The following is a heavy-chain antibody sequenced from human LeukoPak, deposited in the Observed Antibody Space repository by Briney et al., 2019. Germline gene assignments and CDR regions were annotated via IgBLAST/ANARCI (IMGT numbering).Heavy chain of an antibody. J-gene: IGHJ4*02. CDR2: ISSRSGTT. Sequence: GGSLRLSCAASGFTFSSYSMNWVRQAPGKGLEWVSSISSRSGTTYYADSVKGRFTISRDNAKNSLYLQMNSLRDEDTAVYYCARGADSSDYYSLFDYWGQGTLVTVSS. CDR3: ARGADSSDYYSLFDY. V-gene: IGHV3-48*02. D-gene: IGHD3-22*01. CDR1: GFTFSSYS.